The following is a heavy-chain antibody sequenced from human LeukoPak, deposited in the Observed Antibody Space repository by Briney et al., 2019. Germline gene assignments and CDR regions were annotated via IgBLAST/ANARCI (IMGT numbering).Heavy chain of an antibody. Sequence: PGGSLRLSCAASGFTFSSYWMSWVRQAPGKRLEWVANIKQDGSEKYYVDSVKGRFTISRDNAKNSLYLQMNSLRAEDTAVYYCARDLGPHIAVARHFDYWGQGTLVTVSS. CDR2: IKQDGSEK. J-gene: IGHJ4*02. CDR3: ARDLGPHIAVARHFDY. V-gene: IGHV3-7*01. CDR1: GFTFSSYW. D-gene: IGHD6-19*01.